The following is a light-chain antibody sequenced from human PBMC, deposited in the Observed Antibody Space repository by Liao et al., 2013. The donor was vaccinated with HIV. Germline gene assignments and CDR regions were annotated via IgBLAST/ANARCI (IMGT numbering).Light chain of an antibody. J-gene: IGLJ2*01. Sequence: SYVLTQAPSVSVAPGKTARITCGGNNIGSKSVYWYQQKPGQAPVLVIYYDSDRPSGIPERFSGSNSRNTATLTISGTQAMDEADYYCQAWDSSTVVFGGGTKLTVL. V-gene: IGLV3-21*01. CDR3: QAWDSSTVV. CDR1: NIGSKS. CDR2: YDS.